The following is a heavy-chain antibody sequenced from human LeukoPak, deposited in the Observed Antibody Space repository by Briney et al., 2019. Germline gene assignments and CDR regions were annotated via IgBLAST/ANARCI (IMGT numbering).Heavy chain of an antibody. D-gene: IGHD3-10*01. CDR1: GFTFSSYE. J-gene: IGHJ5*02. CDR3: ARDSGTTGEVKFDP. Sequence: GSLRLSCAASGFTFSSYEMNWVRQAPGKGLEWIGRIYASGTITYNPSLESRVSMSVDTSKNQFSLNLSSVTAADTALYYCARDSGTTGEVKFDPWGQGTLVTVSS. V-gene: IGHV4-4*07. CDR2: IYASGTI.